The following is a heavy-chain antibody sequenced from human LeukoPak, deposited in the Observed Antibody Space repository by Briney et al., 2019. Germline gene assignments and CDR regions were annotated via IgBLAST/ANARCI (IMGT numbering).Heavy chain of an antibody. V-gene: IGHV3-20*04. CDR2: VNSNGRSA. CDR3: TRGYSTRHFPFDS. Sequence: PGGSLRLSCAASGFTFDDYGMTWVRQIPGKGLEWVAGVNSNGRSAGYAAAVRGRFTISRDNYKNSLYLDMGSLRLEDTAFYYCTRGYSTRHFPFDSWGQGTLVTVSS. CDR1: GFTFDDYG. D-gene: IGHD2-2*01. J-gene: IGHJ4*02.